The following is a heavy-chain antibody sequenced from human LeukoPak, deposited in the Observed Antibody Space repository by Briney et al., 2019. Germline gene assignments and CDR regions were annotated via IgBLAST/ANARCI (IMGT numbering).Heavy chain of an antibody. Sequence: GGSLRLSCTASGFTFTTYWMSWVRQAPGRGLEWVASIRQDGRDKYYVASVKGRFTISRDKARNSLNLQMNSLRAHDSVVFFWAGGVRDSGSVNGLHFDSCGQGTLVTVSS. V-gene: IGHV3-7*01. CDR3: AGGVRDSGSVNGLHFDS. CDR1: GFTFTTYW. J-gene: IGHJ4*02. D-gene: IGHD3-10*01. CDR2: IRQDGRDK.